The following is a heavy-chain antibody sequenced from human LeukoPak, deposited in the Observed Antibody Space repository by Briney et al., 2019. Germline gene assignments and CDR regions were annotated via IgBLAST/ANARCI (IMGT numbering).Heavy chain of an antibody. D-gene: IGHD4-23*01. CDR1: GFTFSSYG. Sequence: GGSLRLSCAASGFTFSSYGMHWVRQAPGKGLEWVAVIWYDGSNKYYADSVKRRFTISRDNSKNTLCLQMNSLRAEDTTVYYCARGEDLLGVVTQVETCGQGALVSVSS. V-gene: IGHV3-33*01. J-gene: IGHJ5*02. CDR2: IWYDGSNK. CDR3: ARGEDLLGVVTQVET.